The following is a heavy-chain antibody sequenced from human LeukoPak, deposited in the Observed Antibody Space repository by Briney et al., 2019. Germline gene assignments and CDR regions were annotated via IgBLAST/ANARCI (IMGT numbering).Heavy chain of an antibody. D-gene: IGHD3-10*01. CDR2: ISSGSSAI. V-gene: IGHV3-48*02. J-gene: IGHJ4*02. Sequence: GGSLRLSCAASGFTFSASNMNWVRQAPEKGLEWVSSISSGSSAIYYADSVRGRFTISRDNAKKSLYLQMNSLRDEGTAVYYCARGDGWFGELSNFDYWGQGTLVTVSS. CDR1: GFTFSASN. CDR3: ARGDGWFGELSNFDY.